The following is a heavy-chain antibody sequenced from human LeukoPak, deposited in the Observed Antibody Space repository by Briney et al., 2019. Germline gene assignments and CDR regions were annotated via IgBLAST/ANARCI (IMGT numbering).Heavy chain of an antibody. D-gene: IGHD3-3*01. CDR2: INPSGDST. J-gene: IGHJ4*02. V-gene: IGHV1-46*01. CDR3: ARTPAEITIFGVAPKLDY. Sequence: GASVKVSCKASGYTFTSCNMHWVRQAPGQGLEWMGIINPSGDSTSYAQKFQGRVTMTRDMSTSTVYMELSSLRSEDTAVYYCARTPAEITIFGVAPKLDYWGQGTLVTVSS. CDR1: GYTFTSCN.